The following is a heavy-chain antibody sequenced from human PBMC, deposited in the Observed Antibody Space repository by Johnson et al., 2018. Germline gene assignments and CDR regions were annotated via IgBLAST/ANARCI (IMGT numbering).Heavy chain of an antibody. D-gene: IGHD1-26*01. V-gene: IGHV3-23*04. CDR1: GFTFSSYA. CDR2: ISGSGGRT. Sequence: VQLVQSGGGLVQPGGSLRLSCAASGFTFSSYALSWVRQAPGKGLEWVSAISGSGGRTYYADSVTGRFTISRDNSKNTLYLQMNSLRAEETAVYYWAKEGVMEWEYYGPFQYWGPGTRVTVSS. J-gene: IGHJ1*01. CDR3: AKEGVMEWEYYGPFQY.